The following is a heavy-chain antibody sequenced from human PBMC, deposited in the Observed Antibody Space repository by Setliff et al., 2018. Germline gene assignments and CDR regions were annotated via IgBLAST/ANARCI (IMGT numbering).Heavy chain of an antibody. Sequence: ASVKVSCKASGGTFSSYAISWVRQAPGQGLEWMGRIIPIFGTANYAQKFQGRVTITADKSTSTAYMELSSLRSEDTAVYYCARDWHYDFWSGYYTLGAADAFDIWGQGTMVTVSS. CDR2: IIPIFGTA. V-gene: IGHV1-69*06. CDR3: ARDWHYDFWSGYYTLGAADAFDI. D-gene: IGHD3-3*01. J-gene: IGHJ3*02. CDR1: GGTFSSYA.